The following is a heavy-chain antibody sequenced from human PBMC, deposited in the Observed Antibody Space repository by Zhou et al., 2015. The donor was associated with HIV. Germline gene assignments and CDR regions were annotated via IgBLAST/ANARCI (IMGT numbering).Heavy chain of an antibody. V-gene: IGHV1-69*17. Sequence: QVQLVQSGAEVKRPGSSVKVSCQASGVTFTNYAISWVRQAPGQGLEWMGGITPMFEIDKYAQKFRTRLIITVDKFTSTAYMELSSLTSEDTAMYFCARSSVNHENAFDIWGQGTNVIVSP. CDR3: ARSSVNHENAFDI. CDR1: GVTFTNYA. J-gene: IGHJ3*02. D-gene: IGHD3-22*01. CDR2: ITPMFEID.